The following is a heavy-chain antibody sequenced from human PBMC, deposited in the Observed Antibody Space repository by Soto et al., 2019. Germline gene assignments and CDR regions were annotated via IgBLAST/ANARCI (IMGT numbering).Heavy chain of an antibody. Sequence: QVQLVQSGAEVKKPGASVKVSCRASGYTFTNYYMHWVRQAPGQGLEWMGIIKPTGGETTYAQKVLGRATMTRDTSTGTLYMEQSSLRSEDTAVYYCARGGDIVVVTAPLDHWGQGTLVTVSS. D-gene: IGHD2-21*02. CDR1: GYTFTNYY. CDR2: IKPTGGET. V-gene: IGHV1-46*01. J-gene: IGHJ5*02. CDR3: ARGGDIVVVTAPLDH.